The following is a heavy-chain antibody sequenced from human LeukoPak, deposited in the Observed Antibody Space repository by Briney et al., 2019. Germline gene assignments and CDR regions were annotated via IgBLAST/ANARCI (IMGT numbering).Heavy chain of an antibody. V-gene: IGHV3-33*01. D-gene: IGHD5-24*01. CDR3: ARGLEMATITPFDY. Sequence: PGRSLRLSCAASGFDFSTYGMHWVRQAPGKGLEWVAIIWYDGSNKYYADSVKGRFTISRDNSKNTLYLQMNSLRAEDTAVYYCARGLEMATITPFDYWGQGTLVTVSS. CDR1: GFDFSTYG. J-gene: IGHJ4*02. CDR2: IWYDGSNK.